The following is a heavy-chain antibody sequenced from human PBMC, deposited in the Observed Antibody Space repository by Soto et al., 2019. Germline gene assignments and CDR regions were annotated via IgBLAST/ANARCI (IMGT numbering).Heavy chain of an antibody. D-gene: IGHD2-2*02. J-gene: IGHJ6*02. V-gene: IGHV1-2*02. CDR3: ARSLTEGYCTITGCYTRPLYGMDV. Sequence: QEQLVQSGAEVKKPGASVKVSCKASGYTFSGYYIHWLRQAPGQGLEWMGWINPNSAGTNYAQKFQGRVTVTRETPTSTAYMELSRLTSDDTAVYYCARSLTEGYCTITGCYTRPLYGMDVWGQGTTVTVSS. CDR1: GYTFSGYY. CDR2: INPNSAGT.